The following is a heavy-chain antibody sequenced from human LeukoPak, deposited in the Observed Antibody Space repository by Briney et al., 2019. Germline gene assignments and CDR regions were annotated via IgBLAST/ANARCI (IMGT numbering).Heavy chain of an antibody. Sequence: GGSLRLSCAASGFTFSSYWMSWIRQAPGKGLEWVSYVSGSGSPIYYADSVKGRFTISRDNAKNSLYMQMNSLRAEDTAVYYCARDRGGPGYTYGQPLDYWGQGTLVTVSS. CDR2: VSGSGSPI. D-gene: IGHD5-18*01. CDR3: ARDRGGPGYTYGQPLDY. CDR1: GFTFSSYW. J-gene: IGHJ4*02. V-gene: IGHV3-11*01.